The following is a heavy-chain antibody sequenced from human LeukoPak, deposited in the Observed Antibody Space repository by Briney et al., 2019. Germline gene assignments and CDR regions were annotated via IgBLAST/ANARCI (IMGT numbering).Heavy chain of an antibody. Sequence: GGSLRLSCAASGFTFTSSWMCWVRQAPGKGLEWLANINEAGSVTNYVHSVRGRFTISRDNAKNSLYLQMNSLRVEDTAVYYCATDSGYNAFDVWGQGTMVSVSS. CDR1: GFTFTSSW. J-gene: IGHJ3*01. CDR2: INEAGSVT. D-gene: IGHD5-12*01. V-gene: IGHV3-7*01. CDR3: ATDSGYNAFDV.